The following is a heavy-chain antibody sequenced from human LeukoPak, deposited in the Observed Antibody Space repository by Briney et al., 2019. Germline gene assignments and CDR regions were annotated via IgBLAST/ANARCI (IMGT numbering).Heavy chain of an antibody. Sequence: GGSLRLSCAASGFTFSSYAMSWVRQAAGKGLEWVSAISGSGGSTYYADSVKGRFTISRDNSKNTLYLQMNSLRAEDTAVYYCAKLTRPLVVVVAATLGNYFDYWGQGTLVTVSS. J-gene: IGHJ4*02. CDR2: ISGSGGST. CDR3: AKLTRPLVVVVAATLGNYFDY. D-gene: IGHD2-15*01. V-gene: IGHV3-23*01. CDR1: GFTFSSYA.